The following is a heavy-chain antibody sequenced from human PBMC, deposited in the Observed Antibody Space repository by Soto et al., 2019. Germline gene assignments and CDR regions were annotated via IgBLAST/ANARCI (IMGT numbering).Heavy chain of an antibody. J-gene: IGHJ4*02. CDR3: ARDVGATGD. CDR1: GYTFTSYP. V-gene: IGHV1-3*01. Sequence: ASVKVSCKASGYTFTSYPMHWVRQAPGQRPEWMGWINAGNGNTKYSQKFQGRGTITRDTSASTAYMELSSLRSEDTAEYYCARDVGATGDWGQGPLVTVSS. CDR2: INAGNGNT. D-gene: IGHD1-26*01.